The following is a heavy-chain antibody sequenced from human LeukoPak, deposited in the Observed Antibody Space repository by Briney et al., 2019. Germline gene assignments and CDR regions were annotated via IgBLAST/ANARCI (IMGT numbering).Heavy chain of an antibody. D-gene: IGHD5-12*01. CDR1: GGSISSYY. V-gene: IGHV4-59*01. CDR2: IYYSGST. J-gene: IGHJ3*02. CDR3: ARGGDIVATIGAFDI. Sequence: SETLSLTCTVSGGSISSYYWSWIRQPPGKGLEWIGYIYYSGSTNYNPSLKSRVTISVDTPKNQFSLKLSSVTAADTAVYYCARGGDIVATIGAFDIWGQGTMVTVSS.